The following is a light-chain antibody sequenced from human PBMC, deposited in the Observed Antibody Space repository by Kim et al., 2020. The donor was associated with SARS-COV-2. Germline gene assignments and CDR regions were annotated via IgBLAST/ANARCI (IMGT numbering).Light chain of an antibody. CDR2: GAS. Sequence: EIVLTQSPGTLSLSPGERATLSCRASQSLSSGSLAWYQQKPGQAPRFIIYGASTRAAGIPDRFSGSGSGTDFTLTISRLQPEDFAVFYCQQFGTSLLTFGGGTKLEI. CDR1: QSLSSGS. J-gene: IGKJ4*01. V-gene: IGKV3-20*01. CDR3: QQFGTSLLT.